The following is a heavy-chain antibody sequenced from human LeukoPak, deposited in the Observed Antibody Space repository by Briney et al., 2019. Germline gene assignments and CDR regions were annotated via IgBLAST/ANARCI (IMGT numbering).Heavy chain of an antibody. V-gene: IGHV3-13*01. D-gene: IGHD5-18*01. CDR3: ARAPSGYSYFYYGMDV. Sequence: GGSLRLSCAASGFTFSSYDMHWVRQATGKGLEWVSAIGTAGDTYYPGSVKGRFTISRENAKNSLYLQMNSLRAEDTAVYYCARAPSGYSYFYYGMDVWGQGTTVTVSS. CDR2: IGTAGDT. J-gene: IGHJ6*02. CDR1: GFTFSSYD.